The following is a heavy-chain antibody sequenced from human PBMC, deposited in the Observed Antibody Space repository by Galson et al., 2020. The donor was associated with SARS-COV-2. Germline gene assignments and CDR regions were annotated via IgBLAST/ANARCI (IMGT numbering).Heavy chain of an antibody. CDR2: MNPNSGNT. V-gene: IGHV1-8*01. CDR3: ARGVKRITMIVVVPIRQYYFDY. CDR1: GYTFTSYD. Sequence: ASVKVSCKASGYTFTSYDINWVRQATGQGLEWMGWMNPNSGNTGYAQKFQGRVTMTRNTSISTAYMELSSLRSEDTAVYYCARGVKRITMIVVVPIRQYYFDYWGQGTLVTVSS. J-gene: IGHJ4*02. D-gene: IGHD3-22*01.